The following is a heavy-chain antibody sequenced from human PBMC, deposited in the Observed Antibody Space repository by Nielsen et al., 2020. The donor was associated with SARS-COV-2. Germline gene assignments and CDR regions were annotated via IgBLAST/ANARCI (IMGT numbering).Heavy chain of an antibody. Sequence: WIRQPPGKGLEWIGYIYYSGSTNYNPSLKSRVTISVDTSKNQFSLKLSSVTAADTAVYYCARDRGYGYGPIHYYYYGMDVWGQGTTVTVSS. CDR3: ARDRGYGYGPIHYYYYGMDV. V-gene: IGHV4-59*01. J-gene: IGHJ6*02. CDR2: IYYSGST. D-gene: IGHD5-18*01.